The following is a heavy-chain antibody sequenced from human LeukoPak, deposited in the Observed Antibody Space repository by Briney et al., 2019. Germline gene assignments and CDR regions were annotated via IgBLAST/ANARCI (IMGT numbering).Heavy chain of an antibody. V-gene: IGHV3-53*01. J-gene: IGHJ3*02. D-gene: IGHD6-19*01. CDR2: MYSGGTT. Sequence: GGSLRLSCAASGFTVSNHYMSWVRQAPGKGLEWVSVMYSGGTTYYADSVKGRFSISRDKSKNTVYLQMSSLRAEDTAVYYCPSSSSRQSFDIWGQGTMVTVSS. CDR3: PSSSSRQSFDI. CDR1: GFTVSNHY.